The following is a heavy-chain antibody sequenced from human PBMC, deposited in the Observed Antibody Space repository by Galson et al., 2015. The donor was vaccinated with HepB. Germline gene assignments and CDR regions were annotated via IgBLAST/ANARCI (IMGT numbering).Heavy chain of an antibody. D-gene: IGHD2-15*01. CDR1: GFTFSTYG. CDR3: AIGGRWQLTDPHFDY. CDR2: ISYHGSNK. V-gene: IGHV3-30*03. Sequence: SLRLSCAASGFTFSTYGMHWVRQAPGKGLEWVALISYHGSNKYYADSMKGRFTISRDNPKNTLHLQMNSLRAEDTAVYYCAIGGRWQLTDPHFDYWGQGTLVTVSS. J-gene: IGHJ4*02.